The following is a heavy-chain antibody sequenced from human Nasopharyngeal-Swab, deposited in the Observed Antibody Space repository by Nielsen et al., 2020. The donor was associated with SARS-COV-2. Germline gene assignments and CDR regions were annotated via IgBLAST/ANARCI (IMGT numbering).Heavy chain of an antibody. V-gene: IGHV3-30-3*01. CDR3: ARDASGWYIAY. CDR1: GFTFSSYA. CDR2: ISYDGSNK. D-gene: IGHD6-19*01. Sequence: GESLKISCAASGFTFSSYAMHWVGQAPGKGLEWVAGISYDGSNKYYADSVKGRFTISRDNSKNTRYLQMNSLRAEDTAVYYCARDASGWYIAYWGQGALVTVSS. J-gene: IGHJ4*02.